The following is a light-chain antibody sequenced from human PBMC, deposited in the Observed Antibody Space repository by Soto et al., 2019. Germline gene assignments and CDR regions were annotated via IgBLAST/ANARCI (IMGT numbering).Light chain of an antibody. Sequence: EIVSTQSPDTLSLFPGERATLSCRASQNVGNYLAWYQEKPGQAPRLLISDSSNRATGIPARFSGSGSGTDFTLTISGLEPDDFALYFCQQRADWPITFCPGTKVDV. CDR1: QNVGNY. J-gene: IGKJ3*01. V-gene: IGKV3-11*01. CDR2: DSS. CDR3: QQRADWPIT.